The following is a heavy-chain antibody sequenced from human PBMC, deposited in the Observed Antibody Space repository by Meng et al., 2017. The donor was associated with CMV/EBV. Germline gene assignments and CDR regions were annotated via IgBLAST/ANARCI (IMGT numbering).Heavy chain of an antibody. Sequence: SVKVSCKASGGTFSSYAISWVRQAPGQGLEWMGGIIPIFGTANYAQKFQGRVTITTDESTSTAYMELSSLRSEDTAVYYCASGGSYLKYYFDYWGQGTTVTVSS. J-gene: IGHJ4*03. CDR3: ASGGSYLKYYFDY. V-gene: IGHV1-69*05. D-gene: IGHD1-26*01. CDR2: IIPIFGTA. CDR1: GGTFSSYA.